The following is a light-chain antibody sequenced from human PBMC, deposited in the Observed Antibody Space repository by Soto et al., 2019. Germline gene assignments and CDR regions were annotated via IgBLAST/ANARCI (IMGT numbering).Light chain of an antibody. V-gene: IGKV1-5*03. CDR1: QSISSW. CDR3: QQYETYWT. Sequence: DIQMTQSPSTLSASVGDRVTLTCRASQSISSWLAWYQQKPGKAPKLLIYKASISESGVPSRFSGSGFGTEFTLTISSLQPDDFATYYCQQYETYWTFGQGTKVEFK. J-gene: IGKJ1*01. CDR2: KAS.